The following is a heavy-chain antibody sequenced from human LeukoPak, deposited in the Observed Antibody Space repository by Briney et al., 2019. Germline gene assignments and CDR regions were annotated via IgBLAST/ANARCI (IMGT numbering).Heavy chain of an antibody. Sequence: GASVKVSCKASGYTFTSYDINWVRQATGQGLEWMGWMNPNSGNTGYAQKFQGRVTMTRNTSISTAYMELSSLRSEDTAVYYCARGRKPSGSHHEDAFDIWGQGTMVTVSS. CDR3: ARGRKPSGSHHEDAFDI. V-gene: IGHV1-8*01. CDR1: GYTFTSYD. D-gene: IGHD1-26*01. J-gene: IGHJ3*02. CDR2: MNPNSGNT.